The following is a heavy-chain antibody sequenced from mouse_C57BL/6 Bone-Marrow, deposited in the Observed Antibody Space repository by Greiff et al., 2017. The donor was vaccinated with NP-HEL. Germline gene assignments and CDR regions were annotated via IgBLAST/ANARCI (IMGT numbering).Heavy chain of an antibody. J-gene: IGHJ2*01. CDR2: INPYNGGT. Sequence: VQLQQSGPVLVKPGASVKVSCKASGYTFTDYYMNWVKQSHGKSLEWIGVINPYNGGTSYNQKFKGKATLTVDKSSSTAYMELNSLTSEDSAVYYCARKPSGFDYWGQGTTLTVSS. CDR3: ARKPSGFDY. D-gene: IGHD3-1*01. V-gene: IGHV1-19*01. CDR1: GYTFTDYY.